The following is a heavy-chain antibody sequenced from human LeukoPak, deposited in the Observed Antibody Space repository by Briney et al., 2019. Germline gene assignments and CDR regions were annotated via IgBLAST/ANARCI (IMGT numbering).Heavy chain of an antibody. J-gene: IGHJ4*02. CDR3: AKGAYCSGGNCYLGDLDY. CDR2: ISSSSSYI. CDR1: GFTFSSYS. D-gene: IGHD2-15*01. Sequence: PGGSLRLSCAASGFTFSSYSMNWVRQAPGKGLEWVSSISSSSSYIYYADSVKGRFTISRDNVKNSLYLQMNSLRVEDTAVYYCAKGAYCSGGNCYLGDLDYWGQGTLVTVSS. V-gene: IGHV3-21*01.